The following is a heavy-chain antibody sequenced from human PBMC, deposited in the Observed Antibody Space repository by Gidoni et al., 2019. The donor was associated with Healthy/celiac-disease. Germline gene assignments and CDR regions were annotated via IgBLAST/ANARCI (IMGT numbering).Heavy chain of an antibody. V-gene: IGHV4-31*03. J-gene: IGHJ3*02. CDR2: IYYSGST. CDR3: ARDGVEYYDSSGAFDI. D-gene: IGHD3-22*01. CDR1: GASISSGGYY. Sequence: QVQLQESGPGLVKPSQTPSSTCTVSGASISSGGYYWSWLRQHPGKGLEWIGYIYYSGSTYYNPSLKSRVTISVDTSKNQFSLKLSSVTAADTAVYYCARDGVEYYDSSGAFDIWGQGTMVTVSS.